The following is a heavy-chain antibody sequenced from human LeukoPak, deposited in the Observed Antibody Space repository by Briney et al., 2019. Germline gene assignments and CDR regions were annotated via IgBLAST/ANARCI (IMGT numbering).Heavy chain of an antibody. D-gene: IGHD6-13*01. CDR1: GYTFTGYY. CDR3: ATRAASGTGRDF. J-gene: IGHJ4*02. Sequence: ASVKVSCKASGYTFTGYYMHWVRQAPGQGLEWMGWINPNSGGTNYAQRFQGRVTMTRDTSISTAYMELSRLASDDTAVYYCATRAASGTGRDFWGQGTLVTVSS. CDR2: INPNSGGT. V-gene: IGHV1-2*02.